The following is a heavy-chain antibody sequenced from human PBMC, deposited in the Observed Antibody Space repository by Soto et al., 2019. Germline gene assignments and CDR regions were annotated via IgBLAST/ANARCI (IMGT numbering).Heavy chain of an antibody. CDR2: ISYDGSNK. CDR3: AKETSGVFNY. V-gene: IGHV3-30*18. Sequence: QVQLVESGGGVVQPGRSLRLSCAASGFTFSSYGMHWVRQAPGKGLEWVAVISYDGSNKYYADSVKGRFTISRDNSKNTLYLQMNSLRAEGTAVYYCAKETSGVFNYWGQGTLVTVSS. D-gene: IGHD1-26*01. J-gene: IGHJ4*02. CDR1: GFTFSSYG.